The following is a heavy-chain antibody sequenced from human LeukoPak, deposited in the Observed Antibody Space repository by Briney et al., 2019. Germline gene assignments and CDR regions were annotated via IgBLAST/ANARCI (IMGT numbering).Heavy chain of an antibody. J-gene: IGHJ3*02. Sequence: ASVKVSCKASGYTFTSYGISWVRQAPGQGLEWMGWISAYNGNTNYAQKLQGRVTMTTDTSTSTAYMELRSLRSDDTVVYYCARVGVLRYFDWLRKNAFDIWGQGTMVTVSS. CDR1: GYTFTSYG. V-gene: IGHV1-18*04. CDR2: ISAYNGNT. CDR3: ARVGVLRYFDWLRKNAFDI. D-gene: IGHD3-9*01.